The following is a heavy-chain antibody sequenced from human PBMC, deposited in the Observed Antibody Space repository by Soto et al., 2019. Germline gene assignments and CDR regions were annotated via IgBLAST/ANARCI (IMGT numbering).Heavy chain of an antibody. CDR3: AHLGIVATIPSAWSSGDYYEARIDY. CDR1: GVTFSSYA. D-gene: IGHD5-12*01. Sequence: QGQLVESVGGVVQPGRSLRLYCAASGVTFSSYAMHWVRQAPCTGLAWVAGISYDGSNKYYADSVKGRFTISRDNAKNTLYLQMNSRRAEDKAVYYCAHLGIVATIPSAWSSGDYYEARIDYWGQGTLVTVSS. V-gene: IGHV3-30-3*01. CDR2: ISYDGSNK. J-gene: IGHJ4*02.